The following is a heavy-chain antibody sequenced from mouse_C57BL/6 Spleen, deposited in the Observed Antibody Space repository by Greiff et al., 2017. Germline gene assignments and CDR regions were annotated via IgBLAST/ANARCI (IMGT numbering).Heavy chain of an antibody. J-gene: IGHJ3*01. CDR3: ARWGLWSKEVSFAY. CDR1: GYTFTDYY. D-gene: IGHD1-1*02. CDR2: INPNNGGT. Sequence: EVQLQQSGPELVKPGASVKISCKASGYTFTDYYMNWVKQSHGKSLEWIGDINPNNGGTSYNQKFKGKATLTVDKSSSTAYMELRSLTSEDSAIYYCARWGLWSKEVSFAYWGQGTLVTVSA. V-gene: IGHV1-26*01.